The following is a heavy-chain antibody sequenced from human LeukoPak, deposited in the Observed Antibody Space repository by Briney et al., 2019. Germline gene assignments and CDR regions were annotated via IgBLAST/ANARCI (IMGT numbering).Heavy chain of an antibody. Sequence: PSETLSLTCTVSGGSISSYYWSWIRQPPGKGLEWIGYIYYSGSTNYNPSLKSRVTISVDTSKNQFSLRLSSVTAADTAVYYCARGLGGDGYNSLMYFFDYWAPGTLVTVSS. D-gene: IGHD5-24*01. V-gene: IGHV4-59*01. CDR1: GGSISSYY. CDR2: IYYSGST. CDR3: ARGLGGDGYNSLMYFFDY. J-gene: IGHJ4*02.